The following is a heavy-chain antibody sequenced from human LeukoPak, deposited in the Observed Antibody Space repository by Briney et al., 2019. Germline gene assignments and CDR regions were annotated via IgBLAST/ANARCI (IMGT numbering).Heavy chain of an antibody. V-gene: IGHV3-21*01. D-gene: IGHD2-21*02. CDR3: ARDSRAYCGGDGYSPFDY. CDR1: GLTFNTYA. CDR2: ISSSSTYI. Sequence: GGSLRLSCAATGLTFNTYAMNWVSQAPGKGLEWVSSISSSSTYIYYADSVKGRFTISRDNAKNSLYLQMNSLRAEDTAVSYCARDSRAYCGGDGYSPFDYWGQGTLVTVSS. J-gene: IGHJ4*02.